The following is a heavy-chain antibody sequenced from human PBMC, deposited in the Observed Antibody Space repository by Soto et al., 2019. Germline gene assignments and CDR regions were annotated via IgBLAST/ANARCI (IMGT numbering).Heavy chain of an antibody. CDR2: IIPIFGTA. D-gene: IGHD5-18*01. Sequence: ASVKVSCKASGGTFSSYAISWVRQAPGQGLEWMGGIIPIFGTANYAQKFQGRVTITADESTSTAYMELSSLRSEDTAVYYCAREEYSYGYLYSYYGMDVWGQGTTVTVSS. V-gene: IGHV1-69*13. J-gene: IGHJ6*02. CDR1: GGTFSSYA. CDR3: AREEYSYGYLYSYYGMDV.